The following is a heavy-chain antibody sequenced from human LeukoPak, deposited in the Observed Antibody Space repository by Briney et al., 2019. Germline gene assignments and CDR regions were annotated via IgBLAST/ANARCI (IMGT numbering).Heavy chain of an antibody. V-gene: IGHV3-48*03. Sequence: GGYLRLSCAASGFSFSSYEMKWVRQAPGKGLEWVSHISSSGSSIYYADSVKGRFTISRDNAKNSLYLQMNSLRAEDTAVYYCAREGIAADRGKLIDYWGQGTLVTVCS. CDR2: ISSSGSSI. J-gene: IGHJ4*02. CDR1: GFSFSSYE. CDR3: AREGIAADRGKLIDY. D-gene: IGHD6-13*01.